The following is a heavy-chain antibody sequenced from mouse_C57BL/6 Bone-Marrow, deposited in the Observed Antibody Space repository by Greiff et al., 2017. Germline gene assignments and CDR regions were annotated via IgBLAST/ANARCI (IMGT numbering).Heavy chain of an antibody. Sequence: LVEPGASVKMSCNASGYTFTDYYMNWVKQSHGKSLEWIGVINPYNGGTSYNQKFKGKATLTVDKSSSTAYMELNSLTSEDSAVYYWAREGYGSSPAWFAYWGQGTLVTVSA. D-gene: IGHD1-1*01. CDR1: GYTFTDYY. CDR3: AREGYGSSPAWFAY. V-gene: IGHV1-19*01. CDR2: INPYNGGT. J-gene: IGHJ3*01.